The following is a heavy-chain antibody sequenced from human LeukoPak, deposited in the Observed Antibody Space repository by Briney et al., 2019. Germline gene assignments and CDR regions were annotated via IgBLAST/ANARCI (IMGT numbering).Heavy chain of an antibody. V-gene: IGHV3-15*01. CDR1: GLTFNNAW. D-gene: IGHD2-15*01. Sequence: GGSLRLSCAASGLTFNNAWMSWVRQAPGKGLEWVGRIRSRSAGGTTDYGAPVKGRFTISRDDSKNTLYLQMKSLKNEDTAVYYCSTGGGTHDYWGQGTLVTVSP. CDR3: STGGGTHDY. CDR2: IRSRSAGGTT. J-gene: IGHJ4*02.